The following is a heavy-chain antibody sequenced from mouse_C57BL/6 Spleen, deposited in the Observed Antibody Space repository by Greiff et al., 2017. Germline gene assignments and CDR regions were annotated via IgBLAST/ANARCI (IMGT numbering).Heavy chain of an antibody. J-gene: IGHJ3*01. CDR1: GYTFTSYW. Sequence: QVQLQQPGAELVKPGASVKLSCKASGYTFTSYWMHWVKQRPGQGLEWIGMIHPNSGSTNYNEKFKSKATLTVDKSSSTAYMQLSSLTSEDSAVYYCARPDGYSWFAYWGQGTLVTVSA. D-gene: IGHD2-3*01. CDR2: IHPNSGST. CDR3: ARPDGYSWFAY. V-gene: IGHV1-64*01.